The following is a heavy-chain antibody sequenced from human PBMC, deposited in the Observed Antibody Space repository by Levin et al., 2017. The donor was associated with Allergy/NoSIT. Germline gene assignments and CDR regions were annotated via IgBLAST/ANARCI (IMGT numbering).Heavy chain of an antibody. D-gene: IGHD3-22*01. CDR3: ARGGGLYDDSSGYDSNFDY. Sequence: SETLSLTCTVSGGSISSYYWSWIRQPPGKGLEWIGYIYYSGSTNYNPSLKSRVTISVDTSKNQFSLKLSSVTAADTAVYYCARGGGLYDDSSGYDSNFDYWGQGTLVTVSS. CDR1: GGSISSYY. CDR2: IYYSGST. J-gene: IGHJ4*02. V-gene: IGHV4-59*01.